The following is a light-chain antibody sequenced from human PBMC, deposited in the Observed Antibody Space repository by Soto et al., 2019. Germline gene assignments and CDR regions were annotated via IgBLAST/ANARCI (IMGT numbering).Light chain of an antibody. CDR3: MQGTHWPWT. Sequence: DVVMTQSPLSLPVTLGQPASISCRSSQSPLYSDGNTYLSWFQQRLGQSPRRLIYKVSNRDSGVPDRFSGSGSGTDFTLKISRVEAEDVGVYYCMQGTHWPWTLGQGTKVDIK. V-gene: IGKV2-30*01. CDR1: QSPLYSDGNTY. CDR2: KVS. J-gene: IGKJ1*01.